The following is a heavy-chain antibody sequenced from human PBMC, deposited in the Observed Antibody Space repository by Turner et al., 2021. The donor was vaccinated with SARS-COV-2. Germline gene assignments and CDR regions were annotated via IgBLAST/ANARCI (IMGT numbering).Heavy chain of an antibody. D-gene: IGHD5-12*01. J-gene: IGHJ4*02. CDR3: ARGGGYSGYAYFDY. Sequence: QVQLVESGGGVVQPGRSLRLSCAASGFTFSSYGMHWVRQAPGKGLEWLAVIWYDGSNKYYADSVKGRFTISRDNSKNTLYLQMNSLRAEDTAVYYCARGGGYSGYAYFDYWGQGTLVTVSS. V-gene: IGHV3-33*01. CDR1: GFTFSSYG. CDR2: IWYDGSNK.